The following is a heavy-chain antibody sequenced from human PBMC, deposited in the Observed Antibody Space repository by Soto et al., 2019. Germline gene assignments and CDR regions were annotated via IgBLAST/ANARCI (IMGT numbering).Heavy chain of an antibody. CDR1: GYSFTNNW. J-gene: IGHJ4*02. CDR2: IFPGDSDT. D-gene: IGHD4-17*01. CDR3: ARQPRDDGDYDVLDY. Sequence: LKISCQASGYSFTNNWIAWVRQMPGKGLEWMGMIFPGDSDTRYSPSSQGQVILSADKSVSTAYLQWSSLKASDTAMYYCARQPRDDGDYDVLDYWGQGTLVTVSS. V-gene: IGHV5-51*01.